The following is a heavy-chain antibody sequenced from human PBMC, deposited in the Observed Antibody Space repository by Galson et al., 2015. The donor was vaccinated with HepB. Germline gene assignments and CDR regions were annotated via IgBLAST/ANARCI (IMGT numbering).Heavy chain of an antibody. Sequence: PALVKPQQTLTLTCTFSGFSLRTIGVGVGWIRQPPGKALEWLALIYWNDDKRYSPSLKSRLTITKVTSRDQVVLTMTTMDPVDTATYYCAHGTDYFDYWGQGTLVTVSS. V-gene: IGHV2-5*01. CDR1: GFSLRTIGVG. CDR2: IYWNDDK. CDR3: AHGTDYFDY. J-gene: IGHJ4*02.